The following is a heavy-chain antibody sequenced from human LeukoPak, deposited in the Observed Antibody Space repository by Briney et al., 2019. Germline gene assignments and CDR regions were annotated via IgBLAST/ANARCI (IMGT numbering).Heavy chain of an antibody. D-gene: IGHD3-22*01. J-gene: IGHJ4*02. CDR2: ISSSSSYI. Sequence: GGSLRLSCAASGFTFSSYSMNWVRQAPGKGLEWVSSISSSSSYIYYADSVKGRFPISRDNAKNSLYLQMNSLRAEDTAVYYCARDYYDSSGYYYGTNFDYWGQGTLVTVSS. CDR3: ARDYYDSSGYYYGTNFDY. CDR1: GFTFSSYS. V-gene: IGHV3-21*01.